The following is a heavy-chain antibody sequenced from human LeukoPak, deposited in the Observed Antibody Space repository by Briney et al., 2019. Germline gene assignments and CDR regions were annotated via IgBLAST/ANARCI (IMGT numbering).Heavy chain of an antibody. Sequence: ASVKISCKASGYTFTGYYIHWVRQAPGQGLEWMGWINPKSGGANYAQKFQGRVTMTRDTSISTAHMELSRLRSDDTAVYYCARGRRNDYWGQGTLVTVSS. J-gene: IGHJ4*02. CDR1: GYTFTGYY. V-gene: IGHV1-2*02. CDR2: INPKSGGA. CDR3: ARGRRNDY.